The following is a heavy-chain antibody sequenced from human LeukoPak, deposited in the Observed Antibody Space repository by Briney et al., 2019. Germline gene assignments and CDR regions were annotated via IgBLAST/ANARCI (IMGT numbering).Heavy chain of an antibody. V-gene: IGHV4-59*01. J-gene: IGHJ6*02. CDR1: GGSISSYY. CDR2: IYYSGST. D-gene: IGHD6-19*01. CDR3: AGLAGIGGAGTGGASSWYYYGMDV. Sequence: SETLSLTCTVSGGSISSYYWSWIRQPPGKGLEWIGYIYYSGSTNYNPSLKSRVTISVDTSKNQFSLKLSSVTAADTAVYYCAGLAGIGGAGTGGASSWYYYGMDVWGQGTTVTVSS.